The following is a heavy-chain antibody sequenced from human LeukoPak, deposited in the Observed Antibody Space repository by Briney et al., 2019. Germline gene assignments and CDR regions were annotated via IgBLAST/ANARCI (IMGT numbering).Heavy chain of an antibody. CDR2: ISGSGGST. CDR3: AKIRWFGDPTPY. D-gene: IGHD3-10*01. CDR1: GFTFSSYA. J-gene: IGHJ4*02. V-gene: IGHV3-23*01. Sequence: GGSLRLSCAASGFTFSSYAMSWLRQAPGKGLELVSAISGSGGSTYYADSVKGRFTISRDNSKNTLYLQMNSLRAEDTAVYYCAKIRWFGDPTPYWGQGTLVTVSS.